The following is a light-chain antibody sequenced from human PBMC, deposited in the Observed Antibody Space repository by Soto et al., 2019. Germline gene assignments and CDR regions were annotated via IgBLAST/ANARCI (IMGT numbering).Light chain of an antibody. CDR1: SSDVGGYNY. J-gene: IGLJ3*02. Sequence: QSVLTQPASVCGSPGQSITISCTGTSSDVGGYNYVSWYQQHPGKAPKRMIYDVSNRPSGVSNRFSGSKSGNTASLTISGLQAEDEADYYCSSYTSSSTWVFGGGTKLTVL. CDR2: DVS. V-gene: IGLV2-14*01. CDR3: SSYTSSSTWV.